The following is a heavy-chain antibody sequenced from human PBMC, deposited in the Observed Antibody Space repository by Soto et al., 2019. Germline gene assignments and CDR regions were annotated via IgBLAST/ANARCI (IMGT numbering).Heavy chain of an antibody. CDR1: GFTFSTYA. CDR2: ISSNGRST. D-gene: IGHD2-8*01. J-gene: IGHJ4*01. V-gene: IGHV3-64*01. Sequence: EVQLVEYGGGLVQPGGSLRLSCAASGFTFSTYAMHWVRQAPGKGLEYVSAISSNGRSTYYANSVKGRFTISRDNSKNTLYLQMDSLRAEDMAVYYCARDRCTNGVCYAPSDYWGHVSLVTVSS. CDR3: ARDRCTNGVCYAPSDY.